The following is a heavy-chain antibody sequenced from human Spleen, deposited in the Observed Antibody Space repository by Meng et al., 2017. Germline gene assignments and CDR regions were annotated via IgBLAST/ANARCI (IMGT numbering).Heavy chain of an antibody. J-gene: IGHJ4*02. CDR3: ARAEGTIYYEGGDFDY. CDR1: GYTFINFV. V-gene: IGHV1-18*04. D-gene: IGHD3-22*01. Sequence: QVHLVQSGAEVKKPGASVKVSCKASGYTFINFVISWVRQAPGQGLEWMGWINPYNGNTNYAQELQGRVTMTTDTSTSTAYMELRSLRSDDTAVYYCARAEGTIYYEGGDFDYWGQGTLVTVSS. CDR2: INPYNGNT.